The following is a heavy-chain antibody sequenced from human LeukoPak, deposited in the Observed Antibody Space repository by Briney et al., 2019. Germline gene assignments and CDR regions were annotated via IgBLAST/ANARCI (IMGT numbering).Heavy chain of an antibody. CDR3: ARDQGNGLDYYYYGMDV. CDR2: ISYDGSNK. CDR1: GFTLSSYA. D-gene: IGHD4-17*01. Sequence: GGSLRLSCAASGFTLSSYAMHWVGQAPGKGLEWVAVISYDGSNKYYADSVKGRFTISRDNSKNTLYLQMNSLRAEDTAVYYCARDQGNGLDYYYYGMDVWGKETTVTVSS. V-gene: IGHV3-30*04. J-gene: IGHJ6*04.